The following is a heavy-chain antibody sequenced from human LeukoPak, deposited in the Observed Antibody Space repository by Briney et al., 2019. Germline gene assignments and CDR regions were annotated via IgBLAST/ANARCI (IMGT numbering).Heavy chain of an antibody. Sequence: GKSLKVSCKGSGYSFTNNWIGWVGQMPGKDLEWMGIIYPGDSHARYSPSFQGQVTISADKSISTAYLQWSSLKASDTAIYYCARHASGDLSTPFDYWGQGTLLTVSS. CDR2: IYPGDSHA. CDR1: GYSFTNNW. V-gene: IGHV5-51*01. D-gene: IGHD3-16*02. CDR3: ARHASGDLSTPFDY. J-gene: IGHJ4*02.